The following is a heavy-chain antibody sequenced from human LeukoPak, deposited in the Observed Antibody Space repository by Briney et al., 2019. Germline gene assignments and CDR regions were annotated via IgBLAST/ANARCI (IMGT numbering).Heavy chain of an antibody. CDR3: ARWTTGGVDC. CDR1: GFTFSSYW. J-gene: IGHJ4*02. CDR2: IKTDGNIT. V-gene: IGHV3-74*01. Sequence: GGSLRLSCAASGFTFSSYWMHWVRQVPGKGLVWVSRIKTDGNITSYADSVKGRFTISRDDAKNTLYLQMNSLRAEDTAVYYCARWTTGGVDCWGQGTLVTVSS. D-gene: IGHD1-14*01.